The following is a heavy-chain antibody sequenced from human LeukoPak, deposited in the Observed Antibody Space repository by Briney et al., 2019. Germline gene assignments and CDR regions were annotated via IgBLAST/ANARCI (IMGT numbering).Heavy chain of an antibody. CDR2: IYYSGST. CDR1: GGSISSGDYY. J-gene: IGHJ5*02. CDR3: ARDRGTGTRFDP. Sequence: SQTLSLTCTVSGGSISSGDYYWSWIRQPPGKGLEWIGYIYYSGSTYYNPSLKSRVTIPVDTSKNQFSLKLSSVTAADTAVYYCARDRGTGTRFDPWGQGTLVTVSS. V-gene: IGHV4-30-4*08. D-gene: IGHD1-1*01.